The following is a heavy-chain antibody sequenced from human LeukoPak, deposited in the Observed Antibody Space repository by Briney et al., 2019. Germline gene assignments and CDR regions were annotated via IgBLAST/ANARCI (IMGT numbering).Heavy chain of an antibody. CDR3: AELGITMIGGV. CDR1: GFTFSNYG. D-gene: IGHD3-10*02. J-gene: IGHJ6*04. Sequence: PGGSLRLSCAASGFTFSNYGMSWVRQAPGKGLEWVSAITASSSSTHDADSVQGRFTFSRDNFKNTLYLQMNSLRAEDTAVYYCAELGITMIGGVWGKGTTVTISS. CDR2: ITASSSST. V-gene: IGHV3-23*01.